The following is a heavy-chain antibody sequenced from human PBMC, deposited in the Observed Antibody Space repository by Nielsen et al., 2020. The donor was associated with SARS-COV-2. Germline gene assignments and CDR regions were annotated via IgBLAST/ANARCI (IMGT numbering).Heavy chain of an antibody. D-gene: IGHD3-16*01. CDR2: INPSGGST. Sequence: ASVKVSCKASGYTFTSYYMHWVRQAPGQGLEWMGIINPSGGSTSYAQKFQGRVTMTRDTSTSTVYMELSSLRSEDAAVYYCARESWGRGMDVWGQGTTVTVSS. CDR1: GYTFTSYY. J-gene: IGHJ6*02. V-gene: IGHV1-46*01. CDR3: ARESWGRGMDV.